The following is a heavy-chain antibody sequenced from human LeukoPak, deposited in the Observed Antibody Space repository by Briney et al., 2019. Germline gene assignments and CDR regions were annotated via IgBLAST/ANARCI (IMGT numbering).Heavy chain of an antibody. V-gene: IGHV5-51*01. CDR1: GYSFTNYW. CDR2: IYPSDSDT. CDR3: VRFLNHAFEL. Sequence: GESLKISCKSFGYSFTNYWIGWVRPMPEKGLEWMGIIYPSDSDTRYSPSFQGQVTISVDKSINTAYLHWSSLKASDTAMYYCVRFLNHAFELWGQGTMVTVSS. J-gene: IGHJ3*01.